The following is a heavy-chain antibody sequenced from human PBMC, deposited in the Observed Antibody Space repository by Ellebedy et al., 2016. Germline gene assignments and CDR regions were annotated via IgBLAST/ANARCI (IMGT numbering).Heavy chain of an antibody. J-gene: IGHJ6*02. Sequence: GGSLRLSXAASGFTFSRFDIHWVRQAQGKGLEWVAAISNDGNDENYGASVKGRFSISRDNSKIKVYLQMNSLRAEDTAVYYCAKVRGPYSFYQYDMDVWGQGTAVTVSS. CDR3: AKVRGPYSFYQYDMDV. V-gene: IGHV3-30*18. D-gene: IGHD3-16*02. CDR1: GFTFSRFD. CDR2: ISNDGNDE.